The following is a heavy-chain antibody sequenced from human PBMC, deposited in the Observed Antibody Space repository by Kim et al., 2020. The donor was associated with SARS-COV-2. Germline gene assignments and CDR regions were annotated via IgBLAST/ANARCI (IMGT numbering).Heavy chain of an antibody. CDR2: ISVYNANT. CDR3: ARDPAYDSSVNAADY. D-gene: IGHD3-22*01. V-gene: IGHV1-18*01. CDR1: GYTFTSYG. Sequence: ASVKVSCKASGYTFTSYGISWLRQAPGQGLEWMGWISVYNANTNYAQNLQARLTMTTDTSTSTAYMELRSLTSDDTAVYYCARDPAYDSSVNAADYWGQGTLVTVSS. J-gene: IGHJ4*02.